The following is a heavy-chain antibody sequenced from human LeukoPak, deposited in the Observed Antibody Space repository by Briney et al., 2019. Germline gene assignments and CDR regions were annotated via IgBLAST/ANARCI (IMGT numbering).Heavy chain of an antibody. CDR3: AKDPSSPGGI. J-gene: IGHJ3*02. CDR1: GFTFSSYA. D-gene: IGHD3-16*01. CDR2: ISYDGSNK. Sequence: PGRSLRLSCAASGFTFSSYAMHWVRQAPGKGLEWVAVISYDGSNKYYADSVKGRFTISRDNSKNTLYLQMNSLRAEDTAVYYCAKDPSSPGGIWGQGTMVTVSS. V-gene: IGHV3-30*01.